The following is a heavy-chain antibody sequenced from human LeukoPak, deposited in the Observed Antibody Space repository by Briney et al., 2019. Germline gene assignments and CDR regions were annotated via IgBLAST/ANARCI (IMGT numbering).Heavy chain of an antibody. J-gene: IGHJ4*02. Sequence: ASVKVSCKASGYTFTGYYMHWVRQAPGQGLEWMGWINPNSGGTNYAQKFQGRVTMTRDTSISTAYMELSRLRSDDTAVYYCAKDRYSGLNTIDYWGQGTLVTVSS. CDR1: GYTFTGYY. CDR2: INPNSGGT. D-gene: IGHD6-13*01. CDR3: AKDRYSGLNTIDY. V-gene: IGHV1-2*02.